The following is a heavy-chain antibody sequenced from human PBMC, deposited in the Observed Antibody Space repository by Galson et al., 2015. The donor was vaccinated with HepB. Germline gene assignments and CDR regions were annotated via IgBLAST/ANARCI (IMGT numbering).Heavy chain of an antibody. D-gene: IGHD3-22*01. J-gene: IGHJ4*02. CDR1: GGSLTSGDYY. V-gene: IGHV4-30-4*01. CDR2: IYHSGNT. Sequence: TLSLTCTVSGGSLTSGDYYWAWIRQPPGKGLEWLGSIYHSGNTYDNPSRKSRVTMSVDTSKNQFSLKLTSVTAADSAVYYCARDRYYDTSGNHYVRYFDYWGQGTPVTVSS. CDR3: ARDRYYDTSGNHYVRYFDY.